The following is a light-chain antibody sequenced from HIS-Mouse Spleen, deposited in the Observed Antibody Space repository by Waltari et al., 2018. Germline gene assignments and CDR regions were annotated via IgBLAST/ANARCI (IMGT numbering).Light chain of an antibody. V-gene: IGLV2-14*03. CDR1: SSYVGGYNY. J-gene: IGLJ2*01. CDR3: SSYTSSSFNVV. Sequence: QSALTQPASVSGSPGPSITISCTGTSSYVGGYNYVSWYQQHPGKAPKLRIYDVSNRPSGVSNRFSGSKSGNTASLTISGLQAEDEADYYCSSYTSSSFNVVFGGGTKLTVL. CDR2: DVS.